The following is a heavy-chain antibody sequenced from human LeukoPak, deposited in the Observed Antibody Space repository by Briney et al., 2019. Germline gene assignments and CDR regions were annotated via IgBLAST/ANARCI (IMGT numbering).Heavy chain of an antibody. V-gene: IGHV3-20*04. CDR3: ARDVEGGTFDI. Sequence: PGGSLRLSCAASGFTFDDYGMTWVRQAPGKGPEWVSGIKWNGDIIGYADSVKGRFTISRDNAKNPLFLEMSSLRADDTAVYFCARDVEGGTFDIWGQGTTVTVSS. CDR2: IKWNGDII. CDR1: GFTFDDYG. J-gene: IGHJ3*02. D-gene: IGHD3-16*01.